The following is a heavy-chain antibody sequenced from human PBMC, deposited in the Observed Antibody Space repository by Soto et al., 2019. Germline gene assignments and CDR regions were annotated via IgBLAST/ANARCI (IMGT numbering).Heavy chain of an antibody. CDR2: ISGSGGST. J-gene: IGHJ4*02. Sequence: EVQLLESGGGLVQPGGSLRLSCAASGFTFSSYGMSWVRQAPGKGLEWVSLISGSGGSTYYADSVKGRFTISRDNSKNTLYLQMNSLRAEDTAVYYCARDPRGGYGSSPGVFDYWGQGTLVTVSS. CDR1: GFTFSSYG. D-gene: IGHD5-12*01. V-gene: IGHV3-23*01. CDR3: ARDPRGGYGSSPGVFDY.